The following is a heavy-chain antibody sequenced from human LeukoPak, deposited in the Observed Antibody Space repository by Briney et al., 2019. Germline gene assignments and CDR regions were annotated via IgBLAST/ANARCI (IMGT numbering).Heavy chain of an antibody. V-gene: IGHV4-31*03. CDR3: ARGNYYDSTFDY. CDR2: IYYSGST. CDR1: GGSISSGGYY. Sequence: SETLSLTCTVSGGSISSGGYYWSWIRQHPGKGLEWIGYIYYSGSTYYNPSLKSRVTISVDTSKIQSSLKLSSVTAADTAVYYCARGNYYDSTFDYWGQGTLVTVSS. J-gene: IGHJ4*02. D-gene: IGHD3-22*01.